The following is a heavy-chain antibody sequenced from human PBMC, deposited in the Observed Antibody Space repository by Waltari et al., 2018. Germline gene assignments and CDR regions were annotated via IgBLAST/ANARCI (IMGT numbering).Heavy chain of an antibody. Sequence: QVQLQESGPGLVKPSETLSLTCTVSGGSISSYYWSWIRQPPGKGLEWIGYIYYSGSTNYNPSLKSRVTISVVTSKNQFSLKLSSVTAADTAVYYCARVPNIRYDSSGYYYFDYWGQGTLVTVSS. D-gene: IGHD3-22*01. CDR1: GGSISSYY. CDR2: IYYSGST. J-gene: IGHJ4*02. V-gene: IGHV4-59*01. CDR3: ARVPNIRYDSSGYYYFDY.